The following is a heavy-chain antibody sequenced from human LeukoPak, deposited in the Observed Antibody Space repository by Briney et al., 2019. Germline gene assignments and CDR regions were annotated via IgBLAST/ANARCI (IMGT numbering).Heavy chain of an antibody. CDR1: GFTFSSYT. D-gene: IGHD6-13*01. Sequence: GGSLRLSCAASGFTFSSYTMTWVRQAPGKGLEWVSAISGSGGSTYYADSVKGRFTISRDNSKNTLYLQVNSLSAEDTAVYYWARERLQAAAGIERCNWFDPWGQGTLVTVSS. V-gene: IGHV3-23*01. CDR3: ARERLQAAAGIERCNWFDP. CDR2: ISGSGGST. J-gene: IGHJ5*02.